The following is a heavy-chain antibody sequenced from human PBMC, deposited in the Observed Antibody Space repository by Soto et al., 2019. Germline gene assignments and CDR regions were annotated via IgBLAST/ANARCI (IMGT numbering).Heavy chain of an antibody. CDR3: LREKYYYGMDV. Sequence: EVQLVESGGGLVQPGGSLRLSCAASGFTVSTDWMYWVRQAPGKGLEWVSVIRSGGNTYYADSVEGRFTISRANSKNTVYLQMNSLRAEDTAVYYCLREKYYYGMDVWGQGTTVTVSS. V-gene: IGHV3-66*01. J-gene: IGHJ6*02. CDR1: GFTVSTDW. CDR2: IRSGGNT.